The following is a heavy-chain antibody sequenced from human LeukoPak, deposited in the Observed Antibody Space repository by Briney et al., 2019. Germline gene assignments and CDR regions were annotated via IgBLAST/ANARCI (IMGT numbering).Heavy chain of an antibody. CDR2: IYHSGST. D-gene: IGHD3/OR15-3a*01. J-gene: IGHJ4*02. CDR3: ARDGQSHFDY. CDR1: GGSISIRNW. Sequence: SGTLSLTCAVSGGSISIRNWWSWVRQPPGKGLECIGEIYHSGSTKYNPSLKSRVTISVDKSRNQFSLKLSSVTAADTAVYYCARDGQSHFDYWGQGTLVTVSS. V-gene: IGHV4-4*02.